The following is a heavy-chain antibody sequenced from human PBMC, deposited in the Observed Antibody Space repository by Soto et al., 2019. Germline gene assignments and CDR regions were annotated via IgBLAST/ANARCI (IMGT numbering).Heavy chain of an antibody. V-gene: IGHV4-39*01. J-gene: IGHJ4*02. CDR3: ARQRTTVVTQAYFDH. Sequence: SETVSLTCTVSGGSISSSSYYWGWIRQPPGKGLEWIGSIYYSGRTYYNPSFKSRVTISIDTSKNQFSLKLSSVTATDTAVYYCARQRTTVVTQAYFDHWGQGALVTVSS. CDR1: GGSISSSSYY. D-gene: IGHD2-21*02. CDR2: IYYSGRT.